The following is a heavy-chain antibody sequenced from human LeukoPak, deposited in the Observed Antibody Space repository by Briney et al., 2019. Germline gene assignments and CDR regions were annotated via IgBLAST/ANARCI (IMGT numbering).Heavy chain of an antibody. V-gene: IGHV4-39*01. D-gene: IGHD5-18*01. Sequence: PSETLSLTCTVSGGSISSSSYYWGWIRQPPGKGLEWIGSIYYSGSTYYNPSLKSRVTISVDTSKNQFSLKVSSVTAADTAVYYCATTPQRGYSYGWGTDAFDIWGKGTMVTVSS. CDR1: GGSISSSSYY. CDR3: ATTPQRGYSYGWGTDAFDI. CDR2: IYYSGST. J-gene: IGHJ3*02.